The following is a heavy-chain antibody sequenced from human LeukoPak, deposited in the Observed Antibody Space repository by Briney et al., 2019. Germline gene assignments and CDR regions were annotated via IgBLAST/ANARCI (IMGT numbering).Heavy chain of an antibody. CDR2: IHNSGST. CDR1: GGPISRSY. D-gene: IGHD2-15*01. J-gene: IGHJ4*02. Sequence: PSETLFLTCSVSGGPISRSYWSWIRLTPGRGLEWIGSIHNSGSTNYNPPLKSRVTISIDTSKTQFSLRLSSVTAADTAVYYCARAPWWLYFDYWGQGTLVTVSS. V-gene: IGHV4-59*01. CDR3: ARAPWWLYFDY.